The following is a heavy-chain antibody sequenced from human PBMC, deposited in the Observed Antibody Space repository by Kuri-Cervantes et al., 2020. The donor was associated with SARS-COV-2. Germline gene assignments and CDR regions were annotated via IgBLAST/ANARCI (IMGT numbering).Heavy chain of an antibody. V-gene: IGHV4-61*09. CDR1: GVSVTGGTYY. J-gene: IGHJ4*02. CDR2: LDTSGST. CDR3: ARDGYGGATRY. D-gene: IGHD1-26*01. Sequence: SETLSLTCAVSGVSVTGGTYYWAWIRQPAGKGLEWIGHLDTSGSTNYNPSLKSRVTISVDTSKNQFSLKLSSVTAADTAVYYCARDGYGGATRYWGQGTLVTVSS.